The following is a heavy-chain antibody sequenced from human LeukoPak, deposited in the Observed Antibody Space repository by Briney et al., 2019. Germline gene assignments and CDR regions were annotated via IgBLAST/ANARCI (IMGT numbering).Heavy chain of an antibody. V-gene: IGHV1-69*04. D-gene: IGHD1-26*01. J-gene: IGHJ3*02. CDR1: GGTFSSYA. Sequence: SVKVSCKASGGTFSSYAISWVRQAPGQGLEWMGRIIPILGIANYAQKFQGRVTITADKSTSTAYMELSSLRSEDTAVYYCATEKWSSGSSEWAFDIWGQGTMVTVSS. CDR2: IIPILGIA. CDR3: ATEKWSSGSSEWAFDI.